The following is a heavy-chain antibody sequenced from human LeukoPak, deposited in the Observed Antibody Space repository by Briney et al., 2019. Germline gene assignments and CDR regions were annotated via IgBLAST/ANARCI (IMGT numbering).Heavy chain of an antibody. Sequence: TSETLSLTCAVYGGSFSGYYWSWLRQPPGKGLEWIGEINHSGSTNYNPSLKSRVTISVDTSKNQFSLKLSSVTAADTAVYYCARHAVRSFDLYYFDYRGQGTLVTVSS. J-gene: IGHJ4*02. CDR3: ARHAVRSFDLYYFDY. D-gene: IGHD3-9*01. CDR2: INHSGST. CDR1: GGSFSGYY. V-gene: IGHV4-34*01.